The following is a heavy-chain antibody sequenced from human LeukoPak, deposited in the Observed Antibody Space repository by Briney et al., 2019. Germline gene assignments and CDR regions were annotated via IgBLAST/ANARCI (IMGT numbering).Heavy chain of an antibody. CDR1: GGSISSYY. Sequence: SETLSLTCTVSGGSISSYYWTWIRQPPGKGLGWIGYIYYSGSTNYNPSLKSRVTISVDTSKNQFSLTLSSVTAADTAVYYCARSQQWLFWFDPWGQGTLVTVSS. J-gene: IGHJ5*02. CDR3: ARSQQWLFWFDP. CDR2: IYYSGST. V-gene: IGHV4-59*01. D-gene: IGHD6-19*01.